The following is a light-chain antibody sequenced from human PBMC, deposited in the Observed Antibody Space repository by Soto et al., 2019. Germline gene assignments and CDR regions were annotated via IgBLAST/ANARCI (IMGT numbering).Light chain of an antibody. J-gene: IGLJ1*01. Sequence: QSALTQPASVSGSPGQSITISCTGTSSDVGSYNFVSWYQQHPGKAPKLMIYEVSKRPSGVSNGFSGSKSGNTASLTISGLQAEDEADYYCCSYGGSYTYVFGAGTKLTVL. CDR3: CSYGGSYTYV. CDR1: SSDVGSYNF. CDR2: EVS. V-gene: IGLV2-23*02.